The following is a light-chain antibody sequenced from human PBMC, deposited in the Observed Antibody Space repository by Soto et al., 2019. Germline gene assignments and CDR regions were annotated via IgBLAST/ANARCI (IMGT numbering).Light chain of an antibody. Sequence: ASQMTQSPSSLSASVGDRVTITCRASQDIRNKVGWFQQKPGKAPELLIYAASNRQSGVSSRFSGSGSGTDFTLTISSLQPKDFATYYCLQDYNYAWTFGQGTKVEIK. J-gene: IGKJ1*01. CDR2: AAS. V-gene: IGKV1-6*01. CDR3: LQDYNYAWT. CDR1: QDIRNK.